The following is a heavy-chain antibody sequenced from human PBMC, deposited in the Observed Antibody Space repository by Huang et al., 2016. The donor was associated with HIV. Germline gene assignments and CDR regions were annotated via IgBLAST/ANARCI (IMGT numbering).Heavy chain of an antibody. V-gene: IGHV3-48*01. CDR1: GFSLSRYS. CDR3: ARDRFGWIQPTEPFYI. J-gene: IGHJ3*02. CDR2: ISSSSSTL. Sequence: EEQLVESGGGLVKPGGSLRLSCAVSGFSLSRYSMHWVRQAPGKGLEWVEYISSSSSTLHYADSVKGRFTISRDNAKNLLYLQMHSLRAEDTAIYYCARDRFGWIQPTEPFYIWGQGTLVSVSS. D-gene: IGHD5-18*01.